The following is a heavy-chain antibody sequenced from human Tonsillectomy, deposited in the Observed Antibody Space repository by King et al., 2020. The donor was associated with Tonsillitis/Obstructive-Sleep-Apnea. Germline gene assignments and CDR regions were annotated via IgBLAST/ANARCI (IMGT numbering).Heavy chain of an antibody. CDR1: GYTFTGYY. J-gene: IGHJ4*02. CDR3: ASQYCSSTSCYNDFDY. D-gene: IGHD2-2*02. Sequence: QMGEAGAEVKKPGASVKVSCKASGYTFTGYYMHGVRQAPGQGLEWMGRINPNSGGTNYAQKFQGRVTMTRDTSISTAYMEMSRLRSDDTAVYYCASQYCSSTSCYNDFDYWGQGTLVTVSS. V-gene: IGHV1-2*06. CDR2: INPNSGGT.